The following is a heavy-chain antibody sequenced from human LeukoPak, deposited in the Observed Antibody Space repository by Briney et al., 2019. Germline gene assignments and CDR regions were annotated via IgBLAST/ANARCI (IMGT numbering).Heavy chain of an antibody. J-gene: IGHJ5*02. CDR2: MFHGGNT. D-gene: IGHD2-15*01. CDR3: ARTLYCSGATCFSPGLLDT. Sequence: PSETLSLTCAVSGYSISIGYHWGWVRQPPGKGPVWIGSMFHGGNTYCNPSLKSRVTMSIDTSMNQFSLNLTSVTAADTAVYFCARTLYCSGATCFSPGLLDTWGQGTLVAVSS. V-gene: IGHV4-38-2*01. CDR1: GYSISIGYH.